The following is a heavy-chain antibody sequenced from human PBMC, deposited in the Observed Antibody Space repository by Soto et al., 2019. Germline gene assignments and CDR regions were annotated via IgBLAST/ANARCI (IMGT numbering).Heavy chain of an antibody. CDR1: SGSISNQY. CDR2: IYYSGST. V-gene: IGHV4-59*08. CDR3: ARKGYFDY. Sequence: SLTCTVSSGSISNQYWSWVRQPPGKGLEWIGYIYYSGSTNYNPSLKSRVTISVDTSKNQLSLKLRSVTAADTAVYYCARKGYFDYWGQGALVTVSS. J-gene: IGHJ4*02.